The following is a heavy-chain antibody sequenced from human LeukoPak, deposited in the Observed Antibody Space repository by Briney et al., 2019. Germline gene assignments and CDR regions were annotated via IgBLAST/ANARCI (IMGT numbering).Heavy chain of an antibody. CDR2: IYYSGST. Sequence: SETLSLTCTVSGGSISSYCWSWIRQPPGKGLGWVGYIYYSGSTNYNPSLKSRVTISVKTSKNQFSLKLSSVTAADTAVYYCAELGITMIGGVWGKGTKVTISS. J-gene: IGHJ6*04. D-gene: IGHD3-10*02. V-gene: IGHV4-59*01. CDR3: AELGITMIGGV. CDR1: GGSISSYC.